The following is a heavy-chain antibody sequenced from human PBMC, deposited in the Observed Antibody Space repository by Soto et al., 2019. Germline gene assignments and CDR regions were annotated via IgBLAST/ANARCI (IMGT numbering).Heavy chain of an antibody. Sequence: QVQLVESGGGVVQPGRSLRLSCAASGFTFSSYGMHWVRQAPGEGLEWVAVIWYDGSNKYYADSVKGRFTISRDNSKNTLYLQMNSLRAEDTAVYYCARVVDTAMVDAFDIWGQGTMVTVSS. J-gene: IGHJ3*02. D-gene: IGHD5-18*01. CDR1: GFTFSSYG. CDR2: IWYDGSNK. V-gene: IGHV3-33*01. CDR3: ARVVDTAMVDAFDI.